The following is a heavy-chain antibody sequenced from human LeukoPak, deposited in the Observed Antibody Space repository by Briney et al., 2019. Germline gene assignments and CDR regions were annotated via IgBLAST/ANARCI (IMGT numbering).Heavy chain of an antibody. D-gene: IGHD6-6*01. Sequence: SETLSLTCTVSGGSISNYYWSWIRQPPGKGQEWIGYIYYSGSTKYNPSLKSRVTISVDTSKNQFSLRLSPVTAADTAVYYCARDWGVSARPGYMDVWGKGTTVTVSS. V-gene: IGHV4-59*01. J-gene: IGHJ6*03. CDR2: IYYSGST. CDR1: GGSISNYY. CDR3: ARDWGVSARPGYMDV.